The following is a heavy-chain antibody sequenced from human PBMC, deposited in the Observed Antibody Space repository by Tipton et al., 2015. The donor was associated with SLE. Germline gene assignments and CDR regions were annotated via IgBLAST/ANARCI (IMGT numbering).Heavy chain of an antibody. D-gene: IGHD6-25*01. Sequence: TLSLTCTVSGGSISSHYWSWIRQPPGKGLEWIGYIYYSGSTNYNPSLKSRVTISVDTSKNQFSLKLSSVTAADTAVYYCAREGNGGYGYNWFDPWGQGTLVTVSS. CDR1: GGSISSHY. CDR3: AREGNGGYGYNWFDP. J-gene: IGHJ5*02. CDR2: IYYSGST. V-gene: IGHV4-59*11.